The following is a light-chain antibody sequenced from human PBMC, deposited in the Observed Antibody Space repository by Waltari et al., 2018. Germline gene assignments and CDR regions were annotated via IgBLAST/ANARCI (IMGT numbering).Light chain of an antibody. CDR3: QQRSNWRGT. CDR2: DAS. CDR1: QSVSSY. V-gene: IGKV3-11*01. Sequence: EIVLTQSPATLSLSPGARATLSCMASQSVSSYLAWYQQKPGQAPRLLIYDASNRATGIPARFSGSGSGTDFTLTISSLEPEDFAVYYCQQRSNWRGTFGQGTKVEIK. J-gene: IGKJ1*01.